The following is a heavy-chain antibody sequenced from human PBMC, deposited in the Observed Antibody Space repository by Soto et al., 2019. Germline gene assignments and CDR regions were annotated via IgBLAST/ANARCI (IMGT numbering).Heavy chain of an antibody. Sequence: GSLRLSCAASGFTFSSYGMHWVRQAPGKGLEWVAVIWYDGSNKYYADSVKGRFTISRDNSKNTLYLQMNSLRAEDTAVYYCARDLGCSGGSCYLHYYYGMDVWGQGTTVTVSS. CDR2: IWYDGSNK. D-gene: IGHD2-15*01. V-gene: IGHV3-33*01. CDR3: ARDLGCSGGSCYLHYYYGMDV. CDR1: GFTFSSYG. J-gene: IGHJ6*02.